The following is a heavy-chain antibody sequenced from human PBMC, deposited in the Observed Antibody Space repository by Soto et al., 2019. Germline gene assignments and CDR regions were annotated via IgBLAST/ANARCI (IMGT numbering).Heavy chain of an antibody. J-gene: IGHJ6*02. D-gene: IGHD5-18*01. CDR2: ISSSSYI. Sequence: GGSLRLSCAASGFTFSSYSMNWVRQAPGKGLEWVSSISSSSYIYYADSVKGRFTISRDNAKNSLYLQMNSLRAEDTAVYYCARDGYSDYYYGMDVWGQGTTVTVSS. CDR3: ARDGYSDYYYGMDV. CDR1: GFTFSSYS. V-gene: IGHV3-21*01.